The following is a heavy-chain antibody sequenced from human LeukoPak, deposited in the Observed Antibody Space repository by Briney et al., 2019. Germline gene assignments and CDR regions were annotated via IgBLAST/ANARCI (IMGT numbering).Heavy chain of an antibody. D-gene: IGHD4-17*01. CDR1: GFTFSSYA. CDR2: ISGSGGST. Sequence: PGGSLRLSCAASGFTFSSYAMSWVRQTPVKGLEWVSVISGSGGSTYYADSVKGRFTTSRVNSKNTLYLQMNSLRAEDTAVYYCAKENYGDSTGGRFQHWGQGTLVTVSS. CDR3: AKENYGDSTGGRFQH. J-gene: IGHJ1*01. V-gene: IGHV3-23*01.